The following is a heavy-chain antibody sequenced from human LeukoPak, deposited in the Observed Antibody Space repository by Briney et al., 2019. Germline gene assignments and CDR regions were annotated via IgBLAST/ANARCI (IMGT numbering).Heavy chain of an antibody. CDR3: ARVGTVTLYYYYMDV. D-gene: IGHD4-17*01. Sequence: PSETLSLTCTVSGGSISSYYWSWIRQPAGKGLEWIGRIYTSGSTNYNPSLKSRVTMSVDTSNNQFSLKLSSVTAADTAVYYCARVGTVTLYYYYMDVWGKGTTVTVSS. CDR1: GGSISSYY. V-gene: IGHV4-4*07. CDR2: IYTSGST. J-gene: IGHJ6*03.